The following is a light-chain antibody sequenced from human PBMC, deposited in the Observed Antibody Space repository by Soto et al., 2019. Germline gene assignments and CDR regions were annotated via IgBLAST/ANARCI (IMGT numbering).Light chain of an antibody. J-gene: IGKJ3*01. CDR2: DAP. CDR3: QQYDSLAS. Sequence: DMQMTQSPSSLSASVGDRVTITCQASQDISNCLNWYHQIPGKPPKLLIYDAPNLEAGVPSRFSARGFGTKFTLTISRLQPEDSGIYYCQQYDSLASFGPGTRLDLK. CDR1: QDISNC. V-gene: IGKV1-33*01.